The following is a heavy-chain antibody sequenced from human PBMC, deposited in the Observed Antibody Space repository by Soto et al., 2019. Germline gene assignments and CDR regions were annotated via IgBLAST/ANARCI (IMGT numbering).Heavy chain of an antibody. J-gene: IGHJ6*02. D-gene: IGHD3-10*01. CDR3: ARHPPFYGSGSYYTLHYYGMDV. CDR1: GYSFSSHW. V-gene: IGHV5-51*01. Sequence: GESLKISCKGSGYSFSSHWIGWVRQMPGKGLDWMGIIYPGDSDTRYSPSFQGHVTISADKSISTAYLQWSSLKASDTAMYYCARHPPFYGSGSYYTLHYYGMDVWGQGTTVTVSS. CDR2: IYPGDSDT.